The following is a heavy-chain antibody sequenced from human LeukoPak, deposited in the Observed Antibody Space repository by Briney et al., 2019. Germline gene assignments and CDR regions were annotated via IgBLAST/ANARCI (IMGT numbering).Heavy chain of an antibody. CDR2: ISGSGGST. Sequence: GGSLRLSCAASGFTLSSYAMSWVRQAPGKGLEWVSAISGSGGSTYYAASVKGRFTISRDNSKNTLYLQMDSLRAEDTAVYYCAKDRGIPISMIPWGKGTLVTVSS. CDR1: GFTLSSYA. V-gene: IGHV3-23*01. D-gene: IGHD3-22*01. J-gene: IGHJ5*02. CDR3: AKDRGIPISMIP.